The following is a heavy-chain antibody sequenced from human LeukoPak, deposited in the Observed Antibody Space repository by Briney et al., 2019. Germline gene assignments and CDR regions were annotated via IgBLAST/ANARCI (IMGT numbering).Heavy chain of an antibody. V-gene: IGHV3-7*03. CDR1: GFTFSSYW. J-gene: IGHJ1*01. CDR2: IKQDGSGK. D-gene: IGHD6-13*01. Sequence: GGSLRLSCAASGFTFSSYWMSWVRQAPGKGLEWVANIKQDGSGKYYVDSVKGRFTISRDNAKNSLYLQMNSLRAEDTAVYYCATDGEYSSSWRTEYFQHWGQGTLVTVSS. CDR3: ATDGEYSSSWRTEYFQH.